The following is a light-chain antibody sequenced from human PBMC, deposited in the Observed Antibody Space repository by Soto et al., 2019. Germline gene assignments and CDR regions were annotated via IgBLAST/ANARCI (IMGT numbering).Light chain of an antibody. CDR2: VAS. V-gene: IGKV3D-20*02. J-gene: IGKJ1*01. Sequence: ENVLTQSPGTLSLSPGERATLSCRASQSVSSSYLAWYQQKPGQAPRLLIYVASSRATGIPDRFSGTGSGTDFTLTISSLEPEDFAVYYCQQRSNWPPTFGQGTKVDIK. CDR1: QSVSSSY. CDR3: QQRSNWPPT.